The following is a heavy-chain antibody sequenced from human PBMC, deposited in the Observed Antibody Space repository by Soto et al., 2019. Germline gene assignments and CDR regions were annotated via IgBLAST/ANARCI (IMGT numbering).Heavy chain of an antibody. D-gene: IGHD6-19*01. CDR3: ARPEQWLVVGFLTI. CDR1: GFTFSSYS. Sequence: EVQLVESGGGLVKPGGSLRLSCAATGFTFSSYSMNWVRQAPGKGLEWVSSISSSSSYIYYADSVKGLFTISRDNAKNSLYLQMNSLIAEDTAVYYCARPEQWLVVGFLTIWGQGTLVTVSS. CDR2: ISSSSSYI. J-gene: IGHJ4*02. V-gene: IGHV3-21*01.